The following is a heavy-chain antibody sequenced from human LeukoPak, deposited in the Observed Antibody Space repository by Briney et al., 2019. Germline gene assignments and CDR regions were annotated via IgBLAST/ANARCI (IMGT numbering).Heavy chain of an antibody. CDR3: ARVHIVAAATAFDY. Sequence: GGSLRLSCAASGFTFSSYSMNWVRQAPGKGLEWVSYISSSSSIIYYADSVKGRFTISRVNAKNSLYLQMNSLRAEDTAVYYCARVHIVAAATAFDYWAQGTLVTVSS. D-gene: IGHD6-25*01. CDR1: GFTFSSYS. CDR2: ISSSSSII. J-gene: IGHJ4*02. V-gene: IGHV3-48*01.